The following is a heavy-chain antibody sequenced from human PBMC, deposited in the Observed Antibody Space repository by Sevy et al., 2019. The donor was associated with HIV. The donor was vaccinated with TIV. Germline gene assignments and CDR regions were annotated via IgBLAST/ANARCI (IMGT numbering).Heavy chain of an antibody. CDR2: ISYDGSNI. J-gene: IGHJ4*02. D-gene: IGHD3-3*01. CDR3: ARAESGLEERDLDY. Sequence: GGSLRLSCAASGFTFSSYAMHWVRQAPGKGLEWVAVISYDGSNIYYADSVKGRFTISRDNSKNTLYLQMNSLRAEDTAVYYCARAESGLEERDLDYWGQGTLVTVSS. CDR1: GFTFSSYA. V-gene: IGHV3-30-3*01.